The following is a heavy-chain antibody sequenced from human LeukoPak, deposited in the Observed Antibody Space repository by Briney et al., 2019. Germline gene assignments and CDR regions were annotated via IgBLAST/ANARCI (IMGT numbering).Heavy chain of an antibody. CDR2: INPNSGGT. Sequence: ASVKVSCKASGYTFTGYYMHWVRQAPGQGLEWMGWINPNSGGTNYAQKFQGRVTMTRDTSISTAYMELSRLRSDDTAVYYCARDRSSSITMIVVVSFDPWGQGTLVTVSS. D-gene: IGHD3-22*01. CDR3: ARDRSSSITMIVVVSFDP. CDR1: GYTFTGYY. J-gene: IGHJ5*02. V-gene: IGHV1-2*02.